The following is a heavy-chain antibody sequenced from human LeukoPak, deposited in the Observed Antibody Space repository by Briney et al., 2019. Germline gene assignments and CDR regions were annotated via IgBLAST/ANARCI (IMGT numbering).Heavy chain of an antibody. Sequence: GRSLRLSCTASGFTFGDYLMSWFRQAPGKGLEWIGFISGGTTEYAASVKGRFTNSRDDSTSIAYLQMNSLTTEDTAVYYCSRGSGWLSVYWGQGTLVTVSS. CDR2: ISGGTT. CDR1: GFTFGDYL. V-gene: IGHV3-49*03. CDR3: SRGSGWLSVY. D-gene: IGHD6-19*01. J-gene: IGHJ4*02.